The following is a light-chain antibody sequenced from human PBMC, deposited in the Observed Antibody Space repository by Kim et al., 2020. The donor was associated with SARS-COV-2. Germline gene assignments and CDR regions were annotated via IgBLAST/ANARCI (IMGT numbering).Light chain of an antibody. CDR1: KLGDKY. Sequence: PGQTASITFSGYKLGDKYVSWYQQKPGQSPVVVIYQDKQRPSGIPERFSGSNSGNTATLTISGTQAMDEADYYCQAWDSSTHNYVFGAGTKVTVL. CDR2: QDK. V-gene: IGLV3-1*01. J-gene: IGLJ1*01. CDR3: QAWDSSTHNYV.